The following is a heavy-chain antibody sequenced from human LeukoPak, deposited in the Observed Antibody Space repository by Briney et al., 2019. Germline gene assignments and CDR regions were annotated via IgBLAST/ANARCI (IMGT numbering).Heavy chain of an antibody. CDR3: ANLPSGSYFDSDY. CDR2: ISTRGSNT. Sequence: GASLRLSCAASGFTFSSYVMSWVRQAPGKGLEWVSAISTRGSNTNYGDSVKGRSTISRDNSKNTLYLQMNSLRAEDTAVYYCANLPSGSYFDSDYWGQGTLVTVSS. J-gene: IGHJ4*02. CDR1: GFTFSSYV. V-gene: IGHV3-23*01. D-gene: IGHD1-26*01.